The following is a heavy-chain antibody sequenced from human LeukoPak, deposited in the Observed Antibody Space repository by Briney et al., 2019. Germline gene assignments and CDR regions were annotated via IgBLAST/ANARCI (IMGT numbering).Heavy chain of an antibody. V-gene: IGHV3-53*01. Sequence: PGGSLRLSCAASGITVSSNYMSWVRQAPGKGLEWVSVMYSGGNTYYADSVKGRFTISRDNAKNTLYLQMNSLRAEDTAVYYCARGFGSGSSLPFDYWGQGSLVTVSS. CDR2: MYSGGNT. CDR1: GITVSSNY. J-gene: IGHJ4*02. CDR3: ARGFGSGSSLPFDY. D-gene: IGHD3-10*01.